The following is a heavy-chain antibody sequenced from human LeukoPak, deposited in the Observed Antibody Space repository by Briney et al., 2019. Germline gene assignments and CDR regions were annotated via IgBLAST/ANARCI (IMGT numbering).Heavy chain of an antibody. D-gene: IGHD5-18*01. CDR2: ISYDGSNK. V-gene: IGHV3-30-3*01. J-gene: IGHJ4*02. Sequence: GALRLSCAASGFTFSSYAMHWVRQAPGKGLEWVAVISYDGSNKYYADSVRGRFTISRDNSKNTLYLQMNSLKTEDTAVYYCARDPTAMATGPFDFWGQGALDTVSS. CDR3: ARDPTAMATGPFDF. CDR1: GFTFSSYA.